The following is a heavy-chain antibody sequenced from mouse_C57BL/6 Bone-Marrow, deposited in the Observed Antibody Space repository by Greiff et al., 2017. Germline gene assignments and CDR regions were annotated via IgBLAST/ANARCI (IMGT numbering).Heavy chain of an antibody. Sequence: QVHVKQSGPELVKPGASVKISCKASGYAFSSSWMNWVKQRPGKGLEWIGRIYPGDGDTNYNRKFKGKATLTADKSSSTAYMQLSSLTSEDSAVYFCARNVFYAMDYWGQGTSVTVSS. CDR3: ARNVFYAMDY. J-gene: IGHJ4*01. CDR2: IYPGDGDT. CDR1: GYAFSSSW. V-gene: IGHV1-82*01.